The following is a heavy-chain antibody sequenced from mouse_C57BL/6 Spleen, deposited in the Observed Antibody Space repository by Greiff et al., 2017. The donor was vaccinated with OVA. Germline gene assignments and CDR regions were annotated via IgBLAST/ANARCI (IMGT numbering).Heavy chain of an antibody. Sequence: EVKVIESGGDLVKPGGSLKLSCAASGFTFSSYGMSWVRQTPDKRLEWVATISSGGSYTYYPDSVKGRFTISRDNTKNTLYLQLSSLKSEDEAVDYCARDEHEESFDVWGTGTTVTVSS. CDR3: ARDEHEESFDV. CDR2: ISSGGSYT. J-gene: IGHJ1*03. V-gene: IGHV5-6*01. CDR1: GFTFSSYG.